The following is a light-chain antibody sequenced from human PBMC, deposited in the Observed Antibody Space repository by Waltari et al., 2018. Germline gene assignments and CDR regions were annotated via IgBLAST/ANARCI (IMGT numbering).Light chain of an antibody. V-gene: IGKV3-20*01. Sequence: EIVLTQSPGTLSFSPGERATLSCRASQSVSSSYLAWYQQKPGQAPRVLIYGASIRATGIPDRFSGSGSGTDFTLTISRLEPEDFALYFCQQYGGSPAYTFGQGTKLEI. J-gene: IGKJ2*01. CDR1: QSVSSSY. CDR2: GAS. CDR3: QQYGGSPAYT.